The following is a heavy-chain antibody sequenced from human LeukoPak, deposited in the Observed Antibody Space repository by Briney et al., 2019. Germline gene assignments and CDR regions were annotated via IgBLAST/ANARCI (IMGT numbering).Heavy chain of an antibody. D-gene: IGHD3-22*01. Sequence: ASVSVSFTASGFTFTSSAVQWVRQARGQRLEWIGWIVVGSGNTNYAQKFQERVTITRDMSTSTAYMELSSLRSEDTAVYYCAADPPYYYDSSGSYWGQGTLVTVSS. CDR2: IVVGSGNT. CDR1: GFTFTSSA. CDR3: AADPPYYYDSSGSY. V-gene: IGHV1-58*01. J-gene: IGHJ4*02.